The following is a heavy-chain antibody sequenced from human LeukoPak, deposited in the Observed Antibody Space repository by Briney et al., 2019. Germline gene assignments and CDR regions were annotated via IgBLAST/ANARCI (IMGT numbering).Heavy chain of an antibody. CDR2: IIPILGIA. V-gene: IGHV1-69*04. CDR3: ARFRETVPGAFDI. D-gene: IGHD3-10*01. J-gene: IGHJ3*02. CDR1: GGTFSSYA. Sequence: EASVKVSCKASGGTFSSYAISWVRQAPGQGLEWLGRIIPILGIANYAQTFQGRVTITADKSTSTAYMELSSLRSEDTAVYYCARFRETVPGAFDIWGQGTMVTVSS.